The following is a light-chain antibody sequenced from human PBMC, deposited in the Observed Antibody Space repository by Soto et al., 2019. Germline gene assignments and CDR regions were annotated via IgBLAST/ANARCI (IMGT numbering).Light chain of an antibody. V-gene: IGKV3-15*01. J-gene: IGKJ1*01. CDR2: AAS. CDR1: QSVNSN. CDR3: QQYGPSPAM. Sequence: EIVMTQSPGTLSVSPGERATLSCRASQSVNSNFAWYQHRPGQAPRLLIYAASTRATGIPGRFSGGWSGTGFTLTISSPQPEDLAVYYCQQYGPSPAMFGQGTKGDIK.